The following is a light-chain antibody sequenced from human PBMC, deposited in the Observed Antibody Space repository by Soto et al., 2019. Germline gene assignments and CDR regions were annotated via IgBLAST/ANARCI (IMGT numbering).Light chain of an antibody. Sequence: QPVLTQPPSASGTPGQRVTISCSGSSPNIGSKTVKWYQQIPGTAPKLLIYSDNQRPSGVPDRFSGSKSGTSASLAISGLQSEDEAEYYCSAWDDSRNGVVFGGGTKLTVL. CDR3: SAWDDSRNGVV. CDR2: SDN. J-gene: IGLJ2*01. V-gene: IGLV1-44*01. CDR1: SPNIGSKT.